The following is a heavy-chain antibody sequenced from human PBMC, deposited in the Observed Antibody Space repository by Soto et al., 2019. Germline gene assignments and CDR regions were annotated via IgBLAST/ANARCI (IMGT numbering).Heavy chain of an antibody. V-gene: IGHV3-33*01. CDR3: ARLYGDYRLDY. Sequence: QVQLVESGGGVVQPGRSLRLSCAASGFTFSGHGMHWVRQAPGKGLEGVAVIWYDGSKENYADSVKGRFTISRDNSKNTLYLQMNSLRAEDTAVYYCARLYGDYRLDYWGQGTLVTVSS. J-gene: IGHJ4*02. CDR1: GFTFSGHG. D-gene: IGHD4-17*01. CDR2: IWYDGSKE.